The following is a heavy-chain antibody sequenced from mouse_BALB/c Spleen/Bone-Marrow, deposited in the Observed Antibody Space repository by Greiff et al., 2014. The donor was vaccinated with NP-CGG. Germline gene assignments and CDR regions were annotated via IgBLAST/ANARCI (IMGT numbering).Heavy chain of an antibody. V-gene: IGHV1S41*01. Sequence: DLVKPGASVKLPCKTSGYTFTNYWINWIKRRPGQGLEWLGRIAPGSGSTYYNEMFKVKAPLTVDTSFSTAYIQLSSLSSEDSAVYFCARERYGYDGWYFDVWGAGTTVTVSS. CDR3: ARERYGYDGWYFDV. D-gene: IGHD2-2*01. J-gene: IGHJ1*01. CDR1: GYTFTNYW. CDR2: IAPGSGST.